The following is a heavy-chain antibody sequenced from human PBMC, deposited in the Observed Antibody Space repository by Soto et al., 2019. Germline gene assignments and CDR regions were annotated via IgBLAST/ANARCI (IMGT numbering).Heavy chain of an antibody. CDR3: ARDQLVVGATMGYSYYGMDA. CDR1: GFTFSSYS. D-gene: IGHD1-26*01. CDR2: ISSSSSYI. Sequence: GGSLRLSCAASGFTFSSYSMNWVRQAPGKGLEWVSSISSSSSYIYYADSVKGRFTISRDNAKNSLYLQMNSLRAEDTAVYYCARDQLVVGATMGYSYYGMDAWGQGTTVPVSS. V-gene: IGHV3-21*01. J-gene: IGHJ6*02.